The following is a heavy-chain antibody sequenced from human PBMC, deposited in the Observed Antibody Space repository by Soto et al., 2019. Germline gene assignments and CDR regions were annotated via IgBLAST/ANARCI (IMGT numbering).Heavy chain of an antibody. Sequence: PGGSLRLSCAAYGFTFGTYAMNWVRQAPGKGLEWVAVIVGDASSIAYADSVKGRFTISRDNSRNIMYLQMTSLKVEDTATYFCAKDLRPDGRYDFDYWGQGTQVTVSS. V-gene: IGHV3-23*01. D-gene: IGHD2-15*01. CDR3: AKDLRPDGRYDFDY. CDR1: GFTFGTYA. CDR2: IVGDASSI. J-gene: IGHJ4*02.